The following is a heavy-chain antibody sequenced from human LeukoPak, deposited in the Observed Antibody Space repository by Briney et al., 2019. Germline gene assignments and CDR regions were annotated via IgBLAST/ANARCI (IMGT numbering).Heavy chain of an antibody. CDR1: GFTFSSYA. CDR2: ISYDGSNK. J-gene: IGHJ4*02. CDR3: ARETGSAVGSTDFDH. Sequence: GGSLRLSCAASGFTFSSYAMHWVRQAPGKGLEWVAVISYDGSNKYHADSVKGRFTVSRDNSKNTLYLQMNSLRAEDTAVDYCARETGSAVGSTDFDHWGQGTLVTVSS. D-gene: IGHD4-17*01. V-gene: IGHV3-30-3*01.